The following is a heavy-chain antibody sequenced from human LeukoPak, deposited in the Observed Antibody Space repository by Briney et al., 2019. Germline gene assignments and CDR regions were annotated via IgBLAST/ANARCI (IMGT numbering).Heavy chain of an antibody. V-gene: IGHV4-31*03. CDR2: IYYSGST. CDR1: GGSISSGGYY. D-gene: IGHD4-17*01. Sequence: PLETLSLTCTVSGGSISSGGYYWSWIRQHPGKGLVWIGYIYYSGSTYYNPSLKSRVTISVDTSKNQFSLKLSSVTAADTAVYYCARGYGDYDPRFDYWGQGTLVTVSS. CDR3: ARGYGDYDPRFDY. J-gene: IGHJ4*02.